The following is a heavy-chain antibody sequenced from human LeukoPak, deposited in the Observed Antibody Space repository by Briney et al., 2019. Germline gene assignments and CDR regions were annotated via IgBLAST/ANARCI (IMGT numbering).Heavy chain of an antibody. CDR1: GFTFSSYW. V-gene: IGHV3-7*01. J-gene: IGHJ4*02. D-gene: IGHD5-24*01. Sequence: GSLRLSCAASGFTFSSYWMSWVRQAPGKGLEWVANIKQDGNEKYYVDSVKGRFTISRDNAKNSLYLQMNSLRAEDTAVYYCARDPKRRDGYNYHWGQGTLVTVSS. CDR3: ARDPKRRDGYNYH. CDR2: IKQDGNEK.